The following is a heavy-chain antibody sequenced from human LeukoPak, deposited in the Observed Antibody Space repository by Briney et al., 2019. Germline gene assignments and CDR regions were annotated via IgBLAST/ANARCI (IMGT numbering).Heavy chain of an antibody. CDR1: GFTFGDHA. CDR2: IRSKAYRGTA. D-gene: IGHD5-18*01. CDR3: ARGPIQLWIHNAMDV. Sequence: PGRSLRLSRRGSGFTFGDHAMSWVRQAPGKGLEWVGLIRSKAYRGTAEYAASVKCRFTISRDDSASIAYLQMNSLKTEDTAVYYCARGPIQLWIHNAMDVWGQGTTVTVSS. J-gene: IGHJ6*02. V-gene: IGHV3-49*04.